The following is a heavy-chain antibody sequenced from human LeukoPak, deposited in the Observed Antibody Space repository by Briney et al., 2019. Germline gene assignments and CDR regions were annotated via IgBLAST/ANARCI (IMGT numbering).Heavy chain of an antibody. CDR3: ARVVSGYAYFDY. J-gene: IGHJ4*02. CDR2: INAGNGNT. Sequence: GASVKVSCKASGYTFTSYPMHWVRQAPGQRLEWMGWINAGNGNTKYSQKFQGRVTITRDTSASTAYMELSSLTSEDTAVFYCARVVSGYAYFDYWGQGTLVTVSS. D-gene: IGHD5-12*01. CDR1: GYTFTSYP. V-gene: IGHV1-3*01.